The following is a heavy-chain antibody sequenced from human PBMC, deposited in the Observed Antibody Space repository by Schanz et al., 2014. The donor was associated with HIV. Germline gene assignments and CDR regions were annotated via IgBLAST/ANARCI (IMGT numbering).Heavy chain of an antibody. CDR1: GRSFNDYY. CDR3: ARELLTTVTPSFDS. J-gene: IGHJ4*02. V-gene: IGHV4-34*01. D-gene: IGHD4-4*01. CDR2: INHSGIP. Sequence: QVRLPQWGAGLLKPSETLSLTCAVYGRSFNDYYWGWIRQAPGKGPEWIGEINHSGIPNYNPSLESRVTISVDTSKNQFSLNLTSVTAADTAVFYCARELLTTVTPSFDSWGQGILVTVSS.